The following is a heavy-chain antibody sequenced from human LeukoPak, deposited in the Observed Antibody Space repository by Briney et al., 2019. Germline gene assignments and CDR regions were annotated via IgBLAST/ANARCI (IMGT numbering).Heavy chain of an antibody. CDR3: ARPSFTDYDFWSGAFDY. CDR1: GFTLSSYA. J-gene: IGHJ4*02. V-gene: IGHV3-23*01. Sequence: GGSLRLSCAASGFTLSSYAMSWVRPAPGKGLEWVSAISGSGGSTYYADSVKGRFTISRDNSKNTLYLQMNSLRAEDTAVYYCARPSFTDYDFWSGAFDYWGQGTLVTVSS. CDR2: ISGSGGST. D-gene: IGHD3-3*01.